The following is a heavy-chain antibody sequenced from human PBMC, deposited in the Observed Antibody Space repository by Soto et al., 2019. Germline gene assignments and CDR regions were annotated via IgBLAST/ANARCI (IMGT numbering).Heavy chain of an antibody. D-gene: IGHD1-26*01. V-gene: IGHV3-23*01. J-gene: IGHJ3*02. CDR3: ARDGGGGATTFFFDAFDI. CDR1: GFTFSSYA. Sequence: GGSLRLSCAASGFTFSSYAMSWVRQAPGKGLEWVSAISGSGGSTYYADSVKGRFTISRDNSKNTLYLQMNSLRAADTAVYYCARDGGGGATTFFFDAFDIWGQGTMVTVSS. CDR2: ISGSGGST.